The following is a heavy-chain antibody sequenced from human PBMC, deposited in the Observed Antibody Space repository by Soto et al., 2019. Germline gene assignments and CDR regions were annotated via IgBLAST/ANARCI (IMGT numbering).Heavy chain of an antibody. D-gene: IGHD2-21*01. J-gene: IGHJ5*02. V-gene: IGHV3-23*04. CDR1: GFTFSSDD. CDR3: TKHSSCATATYCFFDP. Sequence: EIQLVESGGGLVEPGGSLRLSCSGSGFTFSSDDRSWVRQAPGKGLEWVAVISANGARTHYADSVQGRFTISRDNSRNTVYLEMTSLRAEDTATYFCTKHSSCATATYCFFDPWGQGTLVTVSS. CDR2: ISANGART.